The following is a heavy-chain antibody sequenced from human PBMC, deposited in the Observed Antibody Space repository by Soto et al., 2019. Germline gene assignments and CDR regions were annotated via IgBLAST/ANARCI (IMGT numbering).Heavy chain of an antibody. CDR3: ARDTIVVVGPYFDY. CDR2: IYYSGST. CDR1: GGSISSSSYY. J-gene: IGHJ4*02. D-gene: IGHD2-15*01. V-gene: IGHV4-39*02. Sequence: QLQLQESGPGLVKPSETLSLTCTVSGGSISSSSYYWGWIRQPPGKGLEWIGSIYYSGSTYYNPSLKSRVTISVDTSKNQFSLKLSSVTAADTAVYYCARDTIVVVGPYFDYWGQGTLVTVSS.